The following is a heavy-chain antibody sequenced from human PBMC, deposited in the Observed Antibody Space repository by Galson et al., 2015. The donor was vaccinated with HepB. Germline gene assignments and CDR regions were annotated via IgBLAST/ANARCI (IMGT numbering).Heavy chain of an antibody. CDR1: GFTFSSYS. J-gene: IGHJ6*02. CDR3: ARKDTIFGAGYYYYGMDV. CDR2: ISSSSTI. V-gene: IGHV3-48*01. D-gene: IGHD3-3*01. Sequence: SLRLSCAASGFTFSSYSMNWVRQAPGKGLEWVSYISSSSTIYYADSVKGRFTISRDNAKNSLYLQMNSLRAEDTAVYYCARKDTIFGAGYYYYGMDVWGQGTTVTVSS.